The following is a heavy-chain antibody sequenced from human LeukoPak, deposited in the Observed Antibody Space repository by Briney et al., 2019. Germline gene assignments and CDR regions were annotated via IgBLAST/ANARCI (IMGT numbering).Heavy chain of an antibody. J-gene: IGHJ5*02. CDR3: AREDYYDSSGYYWLGWFDP. V-gene: IGHV1-69*05. Sequence: SVKVSCKASGGTFSSYAISWVRQAPGQGLEWMGGIIPIFGTANYAQKFQGRVTITTDESTSTAYMELSSLRSEDTAVYYCAREDYYDSSGYYWLGWFDPWGQGTLVTVSS. CDR1: GGTFSSYA. D-gene: IGHD3-22*01. CDR2: IIPIFGTA.